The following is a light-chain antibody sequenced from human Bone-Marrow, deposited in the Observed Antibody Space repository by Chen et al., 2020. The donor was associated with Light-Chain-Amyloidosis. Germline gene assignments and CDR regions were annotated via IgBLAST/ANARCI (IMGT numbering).Light chain of an antibody. CDR2: DDS. CDR3: QVWDRSSDRPV. Sequence: SYVLTQPSSVSVAPGQTATIAWGGNNIGSTSVHWYQQTPGQAPLLVVYDDSDRPSGIPERLSGSSSGNTASLSISRVEAGDEADYYWQVWDRSSDRPVFGGGTKLTVL. CDR1: NIGSTS. J-gene: IGLJ3*02. V-gene: IGLV3-21*02.